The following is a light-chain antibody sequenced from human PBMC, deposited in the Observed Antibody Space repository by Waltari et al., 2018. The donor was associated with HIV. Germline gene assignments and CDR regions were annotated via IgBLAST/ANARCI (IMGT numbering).Light chain of an antibody. CDR1: QSVSSSY. Sequence: EFVLTQSPGTLSLSPGERATLSCRASQSVSSSYLAWYQQRPGQAPRLLIYGASSRAAGIPDRFTGSGSGTDFTLTISRLEPKDFAVYYCQHFDTSLPKYTFGQGTKLEIK. CDR2: GAS. J-gene: IGKJ2*01. CDR3: QHFDTSLPKYT. V-gene: IGKV3-20*01.